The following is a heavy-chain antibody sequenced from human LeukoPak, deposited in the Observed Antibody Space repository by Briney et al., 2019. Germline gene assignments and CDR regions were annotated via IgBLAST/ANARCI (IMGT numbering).Heavy chain of an antibody. D-gene: IGHD3-22*01. CDR2: VYTSGTT. J-gene: IGHJ4*02. CDR3: ARSPDYDSTGYDY. CDR1: SASISSGSVY. V-gene: IGHV4-61*02. Sequence: SQTLSLTCTVSSASISSGSVYWNWIRQTAGKGLEWIGRVYTSGTTNYNPSLESRVTISVDSSRNHFSLKLSSVTAADTAVYYCARSPDYDSTGYDYWGQGTLVTVSS.